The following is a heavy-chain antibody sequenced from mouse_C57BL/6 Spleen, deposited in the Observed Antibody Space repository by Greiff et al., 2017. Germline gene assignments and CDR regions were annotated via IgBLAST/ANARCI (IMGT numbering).Heavy chain of an antibody. V-gene: IGHV1-85*01. CDR1: GYTFTSYD. D-gene: IGHD1-1*01. CDR2: IYPRDGST. Sequence: VKLQQSGPELVKPGASVKLSCKASGYTFTSYDINWVKQRPGQGLEWIGWIYPRDGSTKYNEKFKGKATLTVDTSSSTAYMELHSLTSEDSAVYFCACNYYGSSYVNYFDYWGQGTTLTVSS. CDR3: ACNYYGSSYVNYFDY. J-gene: IGHJ2*01.